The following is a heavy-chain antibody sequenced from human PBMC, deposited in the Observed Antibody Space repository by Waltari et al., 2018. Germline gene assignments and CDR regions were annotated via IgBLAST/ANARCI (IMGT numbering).Heavy chain of an antibody. CDR2: INNRVGRT. CDR1: GFVFNEYA. J-gene: IGHJ4*02. V-gene: IGHV3-23*01. Sequence: EEQLLESGGALVQPGGSLKLSCAAAGFVFNEYAMSWVRQAPGKGLGGVSCINNRVGRTYYADSGKGRFTISRDNSKNTVYLQMNSLRAEDTAVYYCAKDLYTTFGALNSWGQGTLVSVSS. D-gene: IGHD3-3*01. CDR3: AKDLYTTFGALNS.